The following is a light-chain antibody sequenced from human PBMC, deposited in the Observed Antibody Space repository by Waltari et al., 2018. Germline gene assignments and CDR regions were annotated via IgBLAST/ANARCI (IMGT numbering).Light chain of an antibody. CDR2: DAS. Sequence: EIVLTQSPATLSLSPGERATLSCRASQSVSSYLAWYQQKPGQTPRLLIYDASNRATGIPARFSGIGSGTDCTLTISSLEPEDFAVYYCQQRSDWPPGFTFGPGTKVDIK. CDR1: QSVSSY. V-gene: IGKV3-11*01. J-gene: IGKJ3*01. CDR3: QQRSDWPPGFT.